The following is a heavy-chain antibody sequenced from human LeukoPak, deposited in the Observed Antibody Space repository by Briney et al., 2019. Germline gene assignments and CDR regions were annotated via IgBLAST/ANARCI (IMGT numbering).Heavy chain of an antibody. V-gene: IGHV4-59*01. CDR2: IYYSGST. D-gene: IGHD6-13*01. CDR3: ARASSWYNFDY. J-gene: IGHJ4*02. CDR1: GGSISSYY. Sequence: SETLFLTCTVSGGSISSYYWSWIRQPPGKGLEWIGYIYYSGSTNYNPSLKSRVTISVDTSKNQFSLKLSSVTAADTAVYYCARASSWYNFDYWGQGTLVTVSS.